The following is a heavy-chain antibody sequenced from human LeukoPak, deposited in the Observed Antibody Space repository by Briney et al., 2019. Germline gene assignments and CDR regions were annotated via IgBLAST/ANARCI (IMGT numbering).Heavy chain of an antibody. J-gene: IGHJ4*02. Sequence: KPSETVSLTCTVSGGSISSYYWNWIRQPPGKGLEWIAYIYYSGSTNYNPSLKSRVTISVDTSKNQFSLKLTSVTAADTAVYYCARSANRGGSGCYYLDYWGQGTLVTVSS. CDR3: ARSANRGGSGCYYLDY. D-gene: IGHD6-19*01. CDR2: IYYSGST. V-gene: IGHV4-59*01. CDR1: GGSISSYY.